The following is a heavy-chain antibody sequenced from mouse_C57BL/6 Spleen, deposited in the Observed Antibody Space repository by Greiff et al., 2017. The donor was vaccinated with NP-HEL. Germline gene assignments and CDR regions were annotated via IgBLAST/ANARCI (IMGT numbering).Heavy chain of an antibody. D-gene: IGHD2-4*01. CDR3: ARGNYDYDGWFAY. J-gene: IGHJ3*01. Sequence: DVQLQESGPVLVKPGASVKMSCKASGYTFTDYYMNWVKQSHGKSLEWIGVINPYNGGTSYNQKFKGKATLTVDKSSSTAYMELNSLTSEDSAVYYCARGNYDYDGWFAYWGQGTLVTVSA. V-gene: IGHV1-19*01. CDR1: GYTFTDYY. CDR2: INPYNGGT.